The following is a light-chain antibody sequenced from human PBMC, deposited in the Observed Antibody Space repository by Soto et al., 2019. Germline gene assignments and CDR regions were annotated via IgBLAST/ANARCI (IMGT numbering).Light chain of an antibody. V-gene: IGKV3-15*01. J-gene: IGKJ5*01. CDR1: QSVSSN. CDR2: GAA. CDR3: QQYNTWPLIT. Sequence: IVMTQSPATLSVSPAERATLSCRAIQSVSSNLAWYQKKPGQAPRLLVYGAATRATGSPARFSGSGSGTEVTLTISSLQSEDFAVYYCQQYNTWPLITFGPGTRLEIK.